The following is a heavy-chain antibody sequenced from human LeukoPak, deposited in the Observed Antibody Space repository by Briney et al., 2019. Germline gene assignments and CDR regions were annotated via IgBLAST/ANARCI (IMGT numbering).Heavy chain of an antibody. Sequence: GASVKVSCKASGYTFTGYYMHWVRQAPGQGLEWMGWISAYNGNTNYAQKLQGRVTMTTDTSTSTAYMELRSLRSDDTAVYYCARNIVVVVAAPNYGMDVWGQGTTVTVSS. CDR1: GYTFTGYY. CDR2: ISAYNGNT. J-gene: IGHJ6*02. CDR3: ARNIVVVVAAPNYGMDV. D-gene: IGHD2-15*01. V-gene: IGHV1-18*04.